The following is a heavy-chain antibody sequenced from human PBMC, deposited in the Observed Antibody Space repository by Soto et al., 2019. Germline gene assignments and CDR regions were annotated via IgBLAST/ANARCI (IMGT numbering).Heavy chain of an antibody. CDR1: GFNVNSNY. D-gene: IGHD6-6*01. CDR3: ARSPYSSSWYYFDY. Sequence: PGGSLRLSCAASGFNVNSNYMSWVRQAPGKGLEWVSIIYSGGSTYNADSVKGRFTISRDNSKNTLYLQMNSLRAEDTAVYYCARSPYSSSWYYFDYWGQGTLVTVSS. CDR2: IYSGGST. J-gene: IGHJ4*02. V-gene: IGHV3-53*01.